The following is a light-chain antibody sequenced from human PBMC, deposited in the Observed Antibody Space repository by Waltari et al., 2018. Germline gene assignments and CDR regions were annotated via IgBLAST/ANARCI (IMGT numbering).Light chain of an antibody. V-gene: IGLV2-14*03. Sequence: QSALTQPASVSGSPGQSITISCTGTSSDVGGYNYVSCYQQHPGKAPKLIIYDVSNRPSGVSNRFSGSKSGNTASLTISGLQAEDEADYYCSSYISSSTLELFGGGTSLTVL. CDR1: SSDVGGYNY. CDR3: SSYISSSTLEL. J-gene: IGLJ2*01. CDR2: DVS.